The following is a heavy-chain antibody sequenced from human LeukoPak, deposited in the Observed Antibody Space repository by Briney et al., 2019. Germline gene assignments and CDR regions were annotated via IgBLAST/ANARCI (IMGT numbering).Heavy chain of an antibody. CDR2: ISGSGGST. D-gene: IGHD6-13*01. V-gene: IGHV3-23*01. Sequence: GGSLRLSCAASGFTFSSYAMSWVRQAPGKGLEWVSAISGSGGSTYYADSVKGRFTISRDNSKNTLYLQMNSLRAEDTAVYYCAKVAAAGPIYYYYYMDVWGKGTTVTVSS. J-gene: IGHJ6*03. CDR1: GFTFSSYA. CDR3: AKVAAAGPIYYYYYMDV.